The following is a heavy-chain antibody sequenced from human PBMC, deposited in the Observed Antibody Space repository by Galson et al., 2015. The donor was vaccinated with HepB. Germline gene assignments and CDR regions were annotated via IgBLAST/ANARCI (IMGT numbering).Heavy chain of an antibody. J-gene: IGHJ4*02. D-gene: IGHD2-2*03. CDR1: GYTFTGYY. V-gene: IGHV1-8*02. CDR3: ARDRRIGYCSSTSCYNWSYYFDY. CDR2: MNPNSGNT. Sequence: SVKVSCKASGYTFTGYYMHWVRQAPGQGLEWMGWMNPNSGNTGYAQKFQGRVTMTRNTSMSTAYMELSSLRSEDTAVYYCARDRRIGYCSSTSCYNWSYYFDYWGQGTLVTVSS.